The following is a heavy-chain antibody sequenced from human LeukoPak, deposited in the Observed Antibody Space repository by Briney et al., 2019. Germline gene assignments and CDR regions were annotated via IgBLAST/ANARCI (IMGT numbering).Heavy chain of an antibody. Sequence: ASVKVSCKASGYSFSGFYMHWVRQAPGQGLEWMGWIIPNTGGTNYAQKFQGRVTMTRDTTISTAYMELSSLRSDDTAVYYCAREWLIVVTGTGHLDYWGQGTLVTVS. CDR1: GYSFSGFY. CDR2: IIPNTGGT. V-gene: IGHV1-2*02. CDR3: AREWLIVVTGTGHLDY. J-gene: IGHJ4*02. D-gene: IGHD6-19*01.